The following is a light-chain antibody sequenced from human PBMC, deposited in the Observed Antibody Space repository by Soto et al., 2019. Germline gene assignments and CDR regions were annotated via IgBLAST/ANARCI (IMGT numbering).Light chain of an antibody. CDR3: QQRSNWY. CDR1: QSVSSY. Sequence: EIVLTQSPATLSLSPGERTTLSCRASQSVSSYLAWYQQKPGQAPRLLIYDASNRATCIPARFSGSGSGTDFTLYISSLEPVDYAVYCRQQRSNWYFGGGTKVEIK. CDR2: DAS. J-gene: IGKJ4*01. V-gene: IGKV3-11*01.